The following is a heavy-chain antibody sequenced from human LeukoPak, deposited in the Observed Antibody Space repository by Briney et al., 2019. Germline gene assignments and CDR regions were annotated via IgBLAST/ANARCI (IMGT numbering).Heavy chain of an antibody. CDR3: AKTRDTVLNEY. J-gene: IGHJ4*02. CDR1: GYIFIHYV. Sequence: ASVKVSCKPSGYIFIHYVISWVREAPGQGLEWMGWISPYNGHTNYAPNLQDRLTMTTDTSTSTAYMELRSLRSDDTAVYYCAKTRDTVLNEYWGQGTLVTVSS. V-gene: IGHV1-18*01. CDR2: ISPYNGHT.